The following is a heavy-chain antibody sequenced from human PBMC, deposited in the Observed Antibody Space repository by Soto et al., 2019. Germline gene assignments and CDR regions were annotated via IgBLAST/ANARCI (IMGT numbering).Heavy chain of an antibody. CDR2: IYYSGST. Sequence: QVQLQESGPGLVKPSETLSLTCTVSGGSVSSGSYYWSWIRQPPGKGLEWIGYIYYSGSTNYNPSLKSRVTISVDTSKNQFSLKLSSVTAADTAVYYCARVGGLVVVVAATRGGSFDYWGQGTLVTVSS. CDR3: ARVGGLVVVVAATRGGSFDY. CDR1: GGSVSSGSYY. J-gene: IGHJ4*02. V-gene: IGHV4-61*01. D-gene: IGHD2-15*01.